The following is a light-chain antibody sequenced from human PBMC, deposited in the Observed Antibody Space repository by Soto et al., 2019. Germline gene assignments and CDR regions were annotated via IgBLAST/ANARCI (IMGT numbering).Light chain of an antibody. CDR2: EVS. V-gene: IGLV2-14*01. CDR1: SSDVGGYNY. Sequence: QSALTQAASVSGSPGQSITISCTGTSSDVGGYNYVSWYQQHPVKAPKLMIYEVSNRPSGVSNRFSGSKSGNTASLTISGLQAEDEADYYCSSYTSSSTLVFGTGTKLTVL. J-gene: IGLJ1*01. CDR3: SSYTSSSTLV.